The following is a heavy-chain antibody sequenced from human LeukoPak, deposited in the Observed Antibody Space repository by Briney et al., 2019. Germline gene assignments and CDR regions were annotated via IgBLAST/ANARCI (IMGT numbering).Heavy chain of an antibody. V-gene: IGHV6-1*01. CDR2: TYYRSKWYS. CDR1: GDTVSSKSAA. Sequence: PSQTLSLTCAISGDTVSSKSAAWNWLRQSPSRGLEWLGRTYYRSKWYSEYAPSVKSRITINPDTSKNQFSLDLKSVIPEDTAVYYCARTRGYLDNWGQGNLVTVSS. CDR3: ARTRGYLDN. J-gene: IGHJ4*02.